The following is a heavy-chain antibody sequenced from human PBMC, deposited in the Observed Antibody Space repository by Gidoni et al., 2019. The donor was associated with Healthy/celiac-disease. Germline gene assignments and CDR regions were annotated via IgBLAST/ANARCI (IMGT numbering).Heavy chain of an antibody. D-gene: IGHD5-18*01. CDR2: IYYSGST. J-gene: IGHJ4*02. V-gene: IGHV4-30-4*01. CDR3: ARGDTAHGSPVVY. Sequence: QVQLQESGPGLVKPSQTLSLTCTVSGGSISSGDYYWSWIRQPPGKGLEWIGYIYYSGSTYYNPSLKSRVTLSVDTSKNQFSLKLSSVTAADTAVNYCARGDTAHGSPVVYWGQGTLVTVSS. CDR1: GGSISSGDYY.